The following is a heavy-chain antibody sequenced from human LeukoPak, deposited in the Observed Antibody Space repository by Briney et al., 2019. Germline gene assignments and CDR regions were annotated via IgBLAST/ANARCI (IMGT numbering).Heavy chain of an antibody. CDR3: ARGSVVWFGELLTLLGAFDI. J-gene: IGHJ3*02. Sequence: SQTLSLTCAISGDSVSSNSAAWNWIRQSPSRGLEWLGRTYYRSKWYNDYAVSVKSRITINPDTSKNQLSLKLSSVTAADTDVYYCARGSVVWFGELLTLLGAFDIWGQGTMVTVSS. CDR1: GDSVSSNSAA. V-gene: IGHV6-1*01. CDR2: TYYRSKWYN. D-gene: IGHD3-10*01.